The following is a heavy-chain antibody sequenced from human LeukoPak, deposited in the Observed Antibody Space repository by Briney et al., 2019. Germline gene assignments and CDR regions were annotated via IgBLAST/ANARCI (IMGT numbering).Heavy chain of an antibody. V-gene: IGHV4-39*01. CDR2: IYYSGST. D-gene: IGHD6-6*01. Sequence: SETLSLTCTVSGGSISSSRYYWGWIRQPPGKGLEWIGTIYYSGSTYYNPSLKSRVTISVDTSKNQFSLKLSSVTAADTAVYYCATRAEYSRAHYYFDYWRQGTLVTVSS. CDR3: ATRAEYSRAHYYFDY. J-gene: IGHJ4*02. CDR1: GGSISSSRYY.